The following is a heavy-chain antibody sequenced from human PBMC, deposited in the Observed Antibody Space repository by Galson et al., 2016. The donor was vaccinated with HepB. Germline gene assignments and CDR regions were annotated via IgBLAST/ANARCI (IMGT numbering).Heavy chain of an antibody. Sequence: SVKVSCKASGYIFTSHYMNWVRQAPGQGPEWMGIINPSAGSANYAQKFQGRVTITRDRSTSTVYMQLISLTSDDKAVYYCARARDYSSGWYVVPFDLWGPGTMVSVS. V-gene: IGHV1-46*01. CDR3: ARARDYSSGWYVVPFDL. CDR2: INPSAGSA. D-gene: IGHD6-19*01. J-gene: IGHJ3*01. CDR1: GYIFTSHY.